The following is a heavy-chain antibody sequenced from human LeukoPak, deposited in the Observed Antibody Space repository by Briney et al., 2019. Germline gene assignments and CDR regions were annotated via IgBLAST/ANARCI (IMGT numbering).Heavy chain of an antibody. CDR2: INGDESST. D-gene: IGHD2-15*01. CDR1: GFTFSSYW. V-gene: IGHV3-74*01. Sequence: PGGSLRLSCAASGFTFSSYWMHWVRQAPGKGLVWVSRINGDESSTSYADSVKGRFTISRDNAKNTLYLEMNSLRAEDTAVYYCARVGYCSGGSCPDWYFDLWGRGTLVTVSS. CDR3: ARVGYCSGGSCPDWYFDL. J-gene: IGHJ2*01.